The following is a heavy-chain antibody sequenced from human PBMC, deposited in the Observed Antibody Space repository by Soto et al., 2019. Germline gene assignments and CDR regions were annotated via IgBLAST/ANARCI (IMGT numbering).Heavy chain of an antibody. V-gene: IGHV3-11*01. CDR2: ISSSGSTI. J-gene: IGHJ6*02. CDR1: GFTFSDYY. Sequence: GGALRLSCAASGFTFSDYYMSWIRQAPGKGLEWVSYISSSGSTIYYADSVKGRFTITRDNAKNSLYLQMNSLRAEDTAVYYCARALNARYFDWPPLIDYYYGMDVWGQGTTVTVSS. D-gene: IGHD3-9*01. CDR3: ARALNARYFDWPPLIDYYYGMDV.